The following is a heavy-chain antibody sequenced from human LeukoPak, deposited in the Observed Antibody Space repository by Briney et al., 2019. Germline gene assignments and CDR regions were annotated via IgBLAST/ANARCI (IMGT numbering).Heavy chain of an antibody. CDR3: AKPYSSGGGAFDI. D-gene: IGHD6-19*01. J-gene: IGHJ3*02. V-gene: IGHV4-4*07. Sequence: SDTLSLTCTVSAGSISSYYWSWIRQSAGKGLEWIGRIYTGGSTNYNPSLKSRVTISVDTSKNQFSLKLSSVPAADTAVYYCAKPYSSGGGAFDIWGQGTMVTVSS. CDR1: AGSISSYY. CDR2: IYTGGST.